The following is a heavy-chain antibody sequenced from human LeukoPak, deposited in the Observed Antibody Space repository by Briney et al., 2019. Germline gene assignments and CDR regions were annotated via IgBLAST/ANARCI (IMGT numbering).Heavy chain of an antibody. Sequence: GGSLRLSCAASGFTFNSYAMSWVRQAPGKGLEWVSAISGSGGSTYYADSVKGRFTISRDNSKNTLYLQMNSLRAEDTAVYYCAKEQTLATGPDWYFDLWGRGTLVTVSS. CDR2: ISGSGGST. CDR1: GFTFNSYA. D-gene: IGHD1-1*01. CDR3: AKEQTLATGPDWYFDL. V-gene: IGHV3-23*01. J-gene: IGHJ2*01.